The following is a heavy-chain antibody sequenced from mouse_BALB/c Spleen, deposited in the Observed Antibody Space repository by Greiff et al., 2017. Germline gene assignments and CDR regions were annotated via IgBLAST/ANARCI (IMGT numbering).Heavy chain of an antibody. CDR3: ARHTGTYYFDY. D-gene: IGHD4-1*01. CDR2: ISSGGSYT. V-gene: IGHV5-9-3*01. CDR1: GFTFSSYA. J-gene: IGHJ2*01. Sequence: VQLKESGGGLVKPGGSLKLSCAASGFTFSSYAMSWVRQTPEKRLEWVATISSGGSYTYYPDSVKGRFTISRDNAKNTLYLQMSSLRSEDTAMYYCARHTGTYYFDYWGQGTTLTVSS.